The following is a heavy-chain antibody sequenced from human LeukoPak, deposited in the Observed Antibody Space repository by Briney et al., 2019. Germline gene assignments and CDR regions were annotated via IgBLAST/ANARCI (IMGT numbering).Heavy chain of an antibody. CDR1: GFTFSSYV. J-gene: IGHJ4*02. V-gene: IGHV3-23*01. Sequence: GGSLRLSCAASGFTFSSYVMTWVRQAPGKGLEWVSTLSTNGATTYYADSVKGRFTISRDNSKNTLFLQMNTLRAEDTAVYYCAKVIWGSASYGPFDYWGQGTLVTVS. D-gene: IGHD3-10*01. CDR2: LSTNGATT. CDR3: AKVIWGSASYGPFDY.